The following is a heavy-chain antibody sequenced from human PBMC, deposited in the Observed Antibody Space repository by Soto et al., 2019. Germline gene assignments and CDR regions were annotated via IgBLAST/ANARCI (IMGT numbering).Heavy chain of an antibody. CDR1: GGTFSSYA. CDR3: ARGDYDILTGTMNSYYYFDY. V-gene: IGHV1-69*13. J-gene: IGHJ4*02. CDR2: IIPIFGTA. Sequence: SVKVSCKASGGTFSSYAISWARQAPGQGLEWMGGIIPIFGTANYAQKFQGRVTITADESTSTAYMELSSLRSEDTAVYYCARGDYDILTGTMNSYYYFDYWGQGTLVTVSS. D-gene: IGHD3-9*01.